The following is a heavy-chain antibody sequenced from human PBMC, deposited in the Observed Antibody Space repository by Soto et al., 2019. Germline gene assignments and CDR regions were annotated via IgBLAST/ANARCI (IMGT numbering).Heavy chain of an antibody. J-gene: IGHJ6*02. D-gene: IGHD2-2*01. CDR2: ISWNSGSI. Sequence: GGSLRLSCAASGFTFDDYAMHWVRQAPGKGLEWVSGISWNSGSIGYADSVKGRFTISRDNAKNSLYLQMNSLRAEDTALYYCAKDMGSIVVVPAARTLGDYYYYYGMDVWGQGTTVTVSS. CDR3: AKDMGSIVVVPAARTLGDYYYYYGMDV. V-gene: IGHV3-9*01. CDR1: GFTFDDYA.